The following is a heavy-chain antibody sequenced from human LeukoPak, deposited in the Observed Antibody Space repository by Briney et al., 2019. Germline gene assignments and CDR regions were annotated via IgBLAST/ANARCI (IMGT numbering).Heavy chain of an antibody. CDR2: IYYSGST. D-gene: IGHD3-10*01. CDR1: GASISSGDYY. Sequence: SQTLSLTCTVSGASISSGDYYWSWIRQPPGKGLEWIGYIYYSGSTFYNPSLKSRLTITRDTSKNQFSLKLSSVTAADTAVYYCAREFLGYYGSGIYNSWFDPWGQGTLVTVSP. CDR3: AREFLGYYGSGIYNSWFDP. V-gene: IGHV4-30-4*01. J-gene: IGHJ5*02.